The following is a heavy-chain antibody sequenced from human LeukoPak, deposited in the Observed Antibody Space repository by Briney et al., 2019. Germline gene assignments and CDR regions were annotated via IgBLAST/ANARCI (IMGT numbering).Heavy chain of an antibody. Sequence: GGPLRLSCAASGFTFSSYAMHWVRQAPGKGLEWVAVISYDGSNKYYADSVKGRFTISRDNSKNTLYLQMNSLRAEDTAVYYCARGAIAVAGRIDYWGQGTLVTVSS. V-gene: IGHV3-30-3*01. J-gene: IGHJ4*02. CDR1: GFTFSSYA. CDR3: ARGAIAVAGRIDY. D-gene: IGHD6-19*01. CDR2: ISYDGSNK.